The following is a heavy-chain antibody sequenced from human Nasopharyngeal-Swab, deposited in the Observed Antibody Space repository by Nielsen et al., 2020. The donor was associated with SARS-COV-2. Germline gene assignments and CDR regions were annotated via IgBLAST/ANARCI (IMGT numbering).Heavy chain of an antibody. D-gene: IGHD3-3*01. V-gene: IGHV4-30-2*01. J-gene: IGHJ4*02. Sequence: LRLSCAVSGGSISSGGYSWSWIRQPPGKGLEWIGYIYHSGSTYYNPSLKSRVTISVDRSKNQFSLKLSPVTAADTAVYYCARGGVVPWFDYWGQGTLVTVSS. CDR1: GGSISSGGYS. CDR2: IYHSGST. CDR3: ARGGVVPWFDY.